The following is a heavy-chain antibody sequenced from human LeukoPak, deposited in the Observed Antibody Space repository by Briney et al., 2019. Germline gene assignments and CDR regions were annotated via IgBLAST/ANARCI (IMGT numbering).Heavy chain of an antibody. J-gene: IGHJ4*02. D-gene: IGHD3-10*01. Sequence: GGSLRLSCATSGFTFSSYSMNWVRQAPGTGLDWVSSISSGSDYIYYADSVKGRFTISRDNAKNSLYLQMTSLRAEDTAVYYCASTNHYYGSGTYDYYFDYWGQGTLLTVSS. V-gene: IGHV3-21*01. CDR3: ASTNHYYGSGTYDYYFDY. CDR2: ISSGSDYI. CDR1: GFTFSSYS.